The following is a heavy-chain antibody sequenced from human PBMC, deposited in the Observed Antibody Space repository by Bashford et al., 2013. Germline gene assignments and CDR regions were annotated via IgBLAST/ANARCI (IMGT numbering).Heavy chain of an antibody. CDR1: GFTFSSYS. V-gene: IGHV3-23*01. J-gene: IGHJ3*02. Sequence: HSGGSLRLSCAASGFTFSSYSMSWVRQAPGKGLEWVSSISSSGGKTYYADSVRGRFTISRDSSKKTLFLQMSGLRADDTAVYFCAKNRLTVSTLRDAFDIWGQGTMVTVSS. CDR3: AKNRLTVSTLRDAFDI. CDR2: ISSSGGKT. D-gene: IGHD2-2*01.